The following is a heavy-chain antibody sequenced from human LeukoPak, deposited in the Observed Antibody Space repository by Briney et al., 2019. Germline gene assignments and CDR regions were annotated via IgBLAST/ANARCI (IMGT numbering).Heavy chain of an antibody. V-gene: IGHV3-7*03. D-gene: IGHD2-15*01. CDR2: TKPDGKEE. J-gene: IGHJ6*02. CDR1: GFNFRSYW. Sequence: PGGSLRLSCAASGFNFRSYWMSWVRQAPGKGLEWVANTKPDGKEEYYVDSVKGRFTISRDYATNSVHLQMNSLRAEDTAVFYCAKECSGGSCYSNSQYYYYGMDVWGQGTTVIVSS. CDR3: AKECSGGSCYSNSQYYYYGMDV.